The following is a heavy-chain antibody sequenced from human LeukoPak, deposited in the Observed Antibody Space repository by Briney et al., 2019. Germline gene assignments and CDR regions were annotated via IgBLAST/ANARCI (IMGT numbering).Heavy chain of an antibody. D-gene: IGHD6-19*01. CDR2: IYSGGST. V-gene: IGHV3-53*01. Sequence: PGGSLRLSCAASGFSVSSNYMSWVRQAPGKGLEWVSVIYSGGSTYYADSVKGRFTISRDNSKNTLYLQMNSLRAEDTAVYHCASITDVAVAGTQLYFDYWGQGTLVTVSS. J-gene: IGHJ4*02. CDR1: GFSVSSNY. CDR3: ASITDVAVAGTQLYFDY.